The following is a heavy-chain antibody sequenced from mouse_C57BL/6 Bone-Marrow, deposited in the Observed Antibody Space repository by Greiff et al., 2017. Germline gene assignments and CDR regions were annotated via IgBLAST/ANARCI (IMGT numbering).Heavy chain of an antibody. J-gene: IGHJ2*01. CDR3: AKPGNTTVVAGDY. CDR1: GFSLTSSG. CDR2: IWGDGST. Sequence: VNLVESGPGLVAPSQSLSITCTVSGFSLTSSGVSWVRQPPGKGLEWLGVIWGDGSTTYHSALISRLSISTDNSKSQVFLKLNSLQTDDTAAYYCAKPGNTTVVAGDYWGQGTTLTVSS. D-gene: IGHD1-1*01. V-gene: IGHV2-3*01.